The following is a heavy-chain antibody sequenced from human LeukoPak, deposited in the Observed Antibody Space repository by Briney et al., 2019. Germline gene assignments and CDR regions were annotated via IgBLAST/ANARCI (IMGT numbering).Heavy chain of an antibody. CDR3: ARGCCSTSCSP. J-gene: IGHJ5*02. CDR2: ISSNGGST. D-gene: IGHD2-2*01. Sequence: PGGSLRLSCAASGFTFSSYAMHWVRQAPGKGLEYVSAISSNGGSTYYANSVKGRFTISRDNSKNTLYLQMGSLRAEDMAVYYCARGCCSTSCSPWGQGTLVTVSS. V-gene: IGHV3-64*01. CDR1: GFTFSSYA.